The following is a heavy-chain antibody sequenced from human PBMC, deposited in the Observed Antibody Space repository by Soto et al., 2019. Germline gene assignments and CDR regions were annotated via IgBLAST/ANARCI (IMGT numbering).Heavy chain of an antibody. CDR3: TTGVTSRGMDV. D-gene: IGHD3-3*01. CDR1: GFTFSSYA. Sequence: GGSLRLSCAASGFTFSSYAMSWVRQAPGKGLEWVSVISGSGGSTHYAAPVKGRFTISRDDSKNTLYLQMNSLKTEDTAVYYCTTGVTSRGMDVWGQGTTVTVSS. J-gene: IGHJ6*02. CDR2: ISGSGGST. V-gene: IGHV3-23*01.